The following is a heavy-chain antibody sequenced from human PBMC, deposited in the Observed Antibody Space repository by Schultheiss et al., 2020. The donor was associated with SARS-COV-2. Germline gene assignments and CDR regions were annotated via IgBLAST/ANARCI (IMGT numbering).Heavy chain of an antibody. Sequence: GGSLRLSCAASGFTFSDYYMSWIRQAPGKGLEWVSYISSSGSTIYYADSVKGRFTISRDNAKNSLYLQMNSLRAEDTAVYYCARVRVAVAGRYWYFDLWGRGTLVTVSS. D-gene: IGHD6-19*01. CDR1: GFTFSDYY. CDR2: ISSSGSTI. CDR3: ARVRVAVAGRYWYFDL. J-gene: IGHJ2*01. V-gene: IGHV3-11*04.